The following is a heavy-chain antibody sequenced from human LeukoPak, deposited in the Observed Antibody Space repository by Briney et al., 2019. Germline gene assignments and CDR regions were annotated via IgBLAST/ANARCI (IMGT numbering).Heavy chain of an antibody. CDR2: IYYSGST. CDR3: ARVDSGV. Sequence: IPSETLSLTCTVSGGSINSYYWGWIRQPPGKGLEWIGSIYYSGSTYYNPSLKSRVTISVDTSKNQFSLKLSSVTAADTAVYYCARVDSGVWGQGTMVTVSS. V-gene: IGHV4-39*07. CDR1: GGSINSYY. J-gene: IGHJ3*01. D-gene: IGHD3-10*01.